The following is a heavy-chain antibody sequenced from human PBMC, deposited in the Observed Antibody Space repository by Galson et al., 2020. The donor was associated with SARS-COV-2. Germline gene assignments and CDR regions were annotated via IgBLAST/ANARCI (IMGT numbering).Heavy chain of an antibody. Sequence: TGGSLRLSCAASGFTFSTYSMNWVRQAPGKGLEWVSFISSSSSYIYYADSVKGRFTISRDNAKNSLYPQMNSLRAEDTAVYYCARAQLRTIFGVVTEALDALDFWGQGTMVTVSS. V-gene: IGHV3-21*01. D-gene: IGHD3-3*01. CDR3: ARAQLRTIFGVVTEALDALDF. J-gene: IGHJ3*01. CDR2: ISSSSSYI. CDR1: GFTFSTYS.